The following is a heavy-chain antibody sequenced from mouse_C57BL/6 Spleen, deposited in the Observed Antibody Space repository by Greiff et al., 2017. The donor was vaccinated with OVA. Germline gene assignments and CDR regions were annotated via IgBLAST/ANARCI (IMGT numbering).Heavy chain of an antibody. CDR3: ASGGTTAEGFAY. J-gene: IGHJ3*01. V-gene: IGHV1-31*01. CDR2: IYPYNGVT. Sequence: VQLKESGPELVKPGASVKISCKASGYSFTGYYMHWVKQSHGNILDWIGYIYPYNGVTSYNQKFKGKATLTVDKSSSTAYLELRSLTSEDSAVYYCASGGTTAEGFAYWGQGTLVTVSA. D-gene: IGHD1-2*01. CDR1: GYSFTGYY.